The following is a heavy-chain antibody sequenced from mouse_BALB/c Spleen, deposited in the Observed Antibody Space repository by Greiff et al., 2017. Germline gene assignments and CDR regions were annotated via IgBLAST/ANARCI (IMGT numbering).Heavy chain of an antibody. Sequence: EVQLVESGAELVKPGASVKLSCTASGFNIKDTYMHWVKQRPEQGLEWIGRIDPANGNTKYDPKFQGKATITADTSSNTAYLQLSSLTSEDTAVYYCANYYGSSPGWFAYWGQGTLVTVSA. CDR2: IDPANGNT. CDR3: ANYYGSSPGWFAY. CDR1: GFNIKDTY. J-gene: IGHJ3*01. D-gene: IGHD1-1*01. V-gene: IGHV14-3*02.